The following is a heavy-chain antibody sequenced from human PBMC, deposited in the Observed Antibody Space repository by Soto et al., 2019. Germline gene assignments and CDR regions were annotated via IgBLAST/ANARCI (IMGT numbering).Heavy chain of an antibody. Sequence: GGSLRLSCAASGFTFSSYGMHWVRQAPGKGLEWVAVISYDGSNKYYADSVKGRFTISRDNSKNTLYLQMNSLRAEDTAVYYCAKGEVDTAMARDYYYYYGMDVWGQGTTVTVSS. CDR2: ISYDGSNK. CDR3: AKGEVDTAMARDYYYYYGMDV. V-gene: IGHV3-30*18. J-gene: IGHJ6*02. D-gene: IGHD5-18*01. CDR1: GFTFSSYG.